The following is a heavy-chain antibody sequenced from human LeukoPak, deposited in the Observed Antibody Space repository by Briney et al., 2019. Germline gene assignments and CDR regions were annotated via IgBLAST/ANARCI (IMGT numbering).Heavy chain of an antibody. CDR2: ISTSSSYI. CDR1: GFTFSSYS. CDR3: ASLSSWGSGGFDY. D-gene: IGHD7-27*01. V-gene: IGHV3-21*04. Sequence: GGSLRLSCAASGFTFSSYSMNWVRQAPGKGLEWVSSISTSSSYIYYADSVKGRFTISRDNAKNSLYLQMNSLRVEDTAVYYCASLSSWGSGGFDYWGQGTLVTVSS. J-gene: IGHJ4*02.